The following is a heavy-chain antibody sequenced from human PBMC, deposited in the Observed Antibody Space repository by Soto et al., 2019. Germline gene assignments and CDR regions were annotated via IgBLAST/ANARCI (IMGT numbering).Heavy chain of an antibody. CDR1: GFTFSSYG. D-gene: IGHD1-7*01. CDR3: ARVNNWNYGLDFDY. J-gene: IGHJ4*02. Sequence: GGSLRLSCAASGFTFSSYGMHWVRQAPGKGLEWVAVIWYDGSYKYYADSVKGRFTISRDNSKNTLYLQMNSPRAEDTAVYYCARVNNWNYGLDFDYWGRGTLVTVSS. CDR2: IWYDGSYK. V-gene: IGHV3-33*01.